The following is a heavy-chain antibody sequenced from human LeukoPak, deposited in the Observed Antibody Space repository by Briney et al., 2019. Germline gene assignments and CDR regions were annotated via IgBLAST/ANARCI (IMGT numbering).Heavy chain of an antibody. D-gene: IGHD1-26*01. CDR3: VRDAQSGAFSDFDY. Sequence: PGGSLRLSCEASGFTFGNYAIHWVRQVPGEGLEWVAIITHNGGTQYYADSVKGRFTISRDNSQSTVFLQMNSLRPEDTAVYYCVRDAQSGAFSDFDYWGQGTLVTVSS. CDR1: GFTFGNYA. V-gene: IGHV3-30-3*01. CDR2: ITHNGGTQ. J-gene: IGHJ4*02.